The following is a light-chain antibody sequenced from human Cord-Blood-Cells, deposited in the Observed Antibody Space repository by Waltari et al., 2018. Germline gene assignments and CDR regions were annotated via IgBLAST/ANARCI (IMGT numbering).Light chain of an antibody. J-gene: IGLJ3*02. CDR2: GNG. CDR3: QSYDSSLSGSV. V-gene: IGLV1-40*01. Sequence: QSVLTQPPSVSGAPGQRVTISCTWSSSNIGAGYDVHWYQQLPGTAPKLLIYGNGNRPSGVPDRFSGSKSGTSASLAITGLQAEDEADYYCQSYDSSLSGSVFGGGTKLTVL. CDR1: SSNIGAGYD.